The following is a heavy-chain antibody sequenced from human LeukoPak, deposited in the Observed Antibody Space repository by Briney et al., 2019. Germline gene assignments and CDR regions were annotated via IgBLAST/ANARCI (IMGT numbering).Heavy chain of an antibody. D-gene: IGHD3-16*02. V-gene: IGHV1-8*01. Sequence: ASVKVSCKASGYTFTSYDINWVRQATGQGLERMGWMNPNSGNTGYAQKFQGRVTMTRNTSISTAYMELSSLRSEDTAVYYCARGAVELYDYVWGSYRYPGYWGQGTLVTVSS. CDR1: GYTFTSYD. CDR2: MNPNSGNT. CDR3: ARGAVELYDYVWGSYRYPGY. J-gene: IGHJ4*02.